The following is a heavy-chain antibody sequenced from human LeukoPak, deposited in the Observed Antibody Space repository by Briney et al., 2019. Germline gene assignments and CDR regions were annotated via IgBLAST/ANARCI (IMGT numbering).Heavy chain of an antibody. Sequence: GGSLRLSCAASGFPFSSYSMNWVRQAPGKGLEWVSSISSSGSYIYYADSVKGRFTISRDNAKNSLYLQMNSLRAEDTAVYYCARDCSGGSCFSDYWGQGTLVTVSS. CDR3: ARDCSGGSCFSDY. CDR2: ISSSGSYI. D-gene: IGHD2-15*01. CDR1: GFPFSSYS. J-gene: IGHJ4*02. V-gene: IGHV3-21*01.